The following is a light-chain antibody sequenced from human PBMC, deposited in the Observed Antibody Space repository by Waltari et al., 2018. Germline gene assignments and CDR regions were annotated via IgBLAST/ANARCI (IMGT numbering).Light chain of an antibody. CDR1: SSYIGAYHY. CDR2: AVT. CDR3: CSYTISDTYV. V-gene: IGLV2-14*01. J-gene: IGLJ1*01. Sequence: QSALTQPASVSGSPGQSTTISCTGTSSYIGAYHYVLWYQQHPGKAPKLIIYAVTKRPSGVSDRFSGSKSGNTASLTISGLQSEDEADYYCCSYTISDTYVFGTGTKVTVL.